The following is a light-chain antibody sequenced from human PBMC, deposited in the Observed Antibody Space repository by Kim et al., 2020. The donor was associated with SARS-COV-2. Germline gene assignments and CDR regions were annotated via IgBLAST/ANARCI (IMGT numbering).Light chain of an antibody. V-gene: IGKV3-20*01. CDR2: EGF. Sequence: PGDRATLSCRASQKTASTHVAWYQQPPGKAPRLPIYEGFTRAAGRPDRFSGGGSGSGTEFTLRITGLEPVDFAVYYCHQYGTSPYSFGQGTKLEI. CDR1: QKTASTH. CDR3: HQYGTSPYS. J-gene: IGKJ2*01.